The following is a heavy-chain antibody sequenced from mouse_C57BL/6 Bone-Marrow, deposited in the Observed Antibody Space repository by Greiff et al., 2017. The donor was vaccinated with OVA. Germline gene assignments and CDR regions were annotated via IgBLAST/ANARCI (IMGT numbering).Heavy chain of an antibody. CDR3: ARRGILLRSPMDY. CDR2: IYPGSGST. J-gene: IGHJ4*01. V-gene: IGHV1-55*01. D-gene: IGHD1-1*01. Sequence: QVQLQQSGAELVKPGASVKMSCKASGYTFTSYWITWVKQRPGQGLEWIGDIYPGSGSTNYNEKFKSKATLTVDTSSSTAYMQLSSLTSEDSAVYYCARRGILLRSPMDYWGQGTSVTVSS. CDR1: GYTFTSYW.